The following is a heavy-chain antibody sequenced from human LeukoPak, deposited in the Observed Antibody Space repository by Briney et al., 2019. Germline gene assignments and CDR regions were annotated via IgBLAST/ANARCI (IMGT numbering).Heavy chain of an antibody. J-gene: IGHJ4*02. D-gene: IGHD3-10*01. CDR3: ARASRVLWFGELYPFDY. CDR2: MNPNSGNT. CDR1: GYTFTSYD. V-gene: IGHV1-8*01. Sequence: GASVKVSCKASGYTFTSYDLYWVRQATGQGLEWMGWMNPNSGNTGYAQKFQGRVTMTRNTSISTAYMELGSLRSEDTAVYYCARASRVLWFGELYPFDYWGQGTLVTVSS.